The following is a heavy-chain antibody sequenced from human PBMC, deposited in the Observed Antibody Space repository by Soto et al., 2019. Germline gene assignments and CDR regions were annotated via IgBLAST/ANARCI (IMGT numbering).Heavy chain of an antibody. CDR2: IYYSGST. D-gene: IGHD6-6*01. CDR3: ARDLGYSSSSDTELYYYGMDV. J-gene: IGHJ6*02. Sequence: QVQLQESGPGLVKPSQTLSLTCTVSGGSISSGGYYWSWIRQHPGKGLEWIGYIYYSGSTYYNPSLKSRVTISVDTSKNQFSLKLSSVTAADTAVYYCARDLGYSSSSDTELYYYGMDVWGQGTTVTVSS. V-gene: IGHV4-31*03. CDR1: GGSISSGGYY.